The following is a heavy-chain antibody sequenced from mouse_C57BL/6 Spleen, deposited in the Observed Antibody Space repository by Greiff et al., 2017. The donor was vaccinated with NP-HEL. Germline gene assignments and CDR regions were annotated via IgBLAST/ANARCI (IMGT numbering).Heavy chain of an antibody. CDR3: APITTVVANFDY. D-gene: IGHD1-1*01. CDR1: GYTFTSYW. J-gene: IGHJ2*01. Sequence: QVQLQQSGAELAKPGASVKLSCKASGYTFTSYWMHWVNQRPGQGLEWIGYINPSSGYTKYNQKFKDKATLTADKSSSTAYMQLSSLTYEDSAVYYCAPITTVVANFDYWGQGTTLTVSS. CDR2: INPSSGYT. V-gene: IGHV1-7*01.